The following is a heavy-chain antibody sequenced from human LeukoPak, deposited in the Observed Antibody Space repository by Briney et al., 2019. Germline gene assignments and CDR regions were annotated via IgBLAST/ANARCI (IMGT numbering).Heavy chain of an antibody. CDR2: IDPNTSGT. V-gene: IGHV1-2*02. Sequence: ASVKVSCKASGYTFTGYYIHWVRQAPGQGLEWMGWIDPNTSGTHYAQKFQGRVTMTRDTSIGTAYMQLSGLTFDDTAVYYCAKFWHSDCWGQGTLVTVSS. CDR3: AKFWHSDC. J-gene: IGHJ4*02. CDR1: GYTFTGYY.